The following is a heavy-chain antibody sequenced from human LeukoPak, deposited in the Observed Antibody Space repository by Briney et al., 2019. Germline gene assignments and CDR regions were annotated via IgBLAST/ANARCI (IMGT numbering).Heavy chain of an antibody. D-gene: IGHD4-17*01. CDR2: FDPEDGET. V-gene: IGHV1-24*01. J-gene: IGHJ1*01. CDR1: GYTLTELP. CDR3: ATPFVYGDYAYFQH. Sequence: ASVKVSCKVSGYTLTELPMHWVRQAPGKGLEWMGGFDPEDGETIYAQKFQGRVTMTEDTSTDTAYMELSSLRSEDTAVYYCATPFVYGDYAYFQHWGQGTLVTVSS.